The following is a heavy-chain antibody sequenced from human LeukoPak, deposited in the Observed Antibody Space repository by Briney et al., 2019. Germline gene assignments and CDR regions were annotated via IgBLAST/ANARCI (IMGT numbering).Heavy chain of an antibody. CDR1: GYTFTSYG. CDR3: AREDGGFDY. Sequence: ASVKVSCKASGYTFTSYGISWVRQAPGQGLEWMGWINPNSGGTNYAQKFQGRVTMTRDTSISTAYMELSRLRSDDTAVYYCAREDGGFDYWGQGTLVTVSS. V-gene: IGHV1-2*02. D-gene: IGHD4-23*01. CDR2: INPNSGGT. J-gene: IGHJ4*02.